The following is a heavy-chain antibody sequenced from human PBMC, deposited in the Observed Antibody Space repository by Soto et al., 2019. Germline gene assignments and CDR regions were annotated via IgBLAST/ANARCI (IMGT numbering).Heavy chain of an antibody. CDR3: ARGAYSSPSSPPSHP. J-gene: IGHJ5*02. CDR2: INPSGGST. CDR1: GYTFTNYY. D-gene: IGHD6-6*01. V-gene: IGHV1-46*01. Sequence: ASVKVSCKASGYTFTNYYLHWVRQAPGQGPEWMGIINPSGGSTSYAQKFRGRVTLTRDTSTSTVYMELSSLKVEDTALYFCARGAYSSPSSPPSHPWGQGTLVTVSS.